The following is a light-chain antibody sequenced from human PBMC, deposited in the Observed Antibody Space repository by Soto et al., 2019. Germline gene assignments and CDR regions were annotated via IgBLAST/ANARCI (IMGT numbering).Light chain of an antibody. V-gene: IGKV1-5*03. Sequence: DIQITQSPSTLSGSVGDRVTITCRASQTISSWLAWYQQKPGKAPKLLIYKASSLESGVPSRFSGSGSGTEFTLTISSLQPDDFATYYCQQYNSYPWTFGQGTRWIS. J-gene: IGKJ1*01. CDR3: QQYNSYPWT. CDR1: QTISSW. CDR2: KAS.